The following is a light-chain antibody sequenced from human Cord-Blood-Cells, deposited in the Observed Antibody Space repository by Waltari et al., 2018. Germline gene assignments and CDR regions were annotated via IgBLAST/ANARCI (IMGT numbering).Light chain of an antibody. J-gene: IGLJ2*01. V-gene: IGLV2-14*01. CDR2: DVS. CDR3: SSYTSSSTVV. CDR1: SSDVGGYNY. Sequence: QSALTQPASVSGSPGQSITISCTGTSSDVGGYNYVSWYQQHPGKAPKLMIYDVSNRPSGVSNRFSGSNSGNTASLTSSGLQAEDEADYYCSSYTSSSTVVFGGGTKLTVL.